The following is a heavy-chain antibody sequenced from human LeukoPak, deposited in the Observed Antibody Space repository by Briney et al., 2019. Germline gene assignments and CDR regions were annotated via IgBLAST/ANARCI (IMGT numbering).Heavy chain of an antibody. V-gene: IGHV4-59*08. CDR1: DDSMTSYY. CDR3: ARHDQVSTSSPKFNDAFDI. D-gene: IGHD2-2*01. J-gene: IGHJ3*02. CDR2: IYYSGTS. Sequence: SETLSLTCTVSDDSMTSYYWSWIRQPPGKGLEWIGNIYYSGTSNYNPSLRSRVTISEDTSKNQFSLELNSVTVADTAVYYCARHDQVSTSSPKFNDAFDIWGQGTMVTVSS.